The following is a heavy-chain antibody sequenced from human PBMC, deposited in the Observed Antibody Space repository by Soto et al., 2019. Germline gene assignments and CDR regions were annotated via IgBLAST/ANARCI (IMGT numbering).Heavy chain of an antibody. CDR3: AKATFTSGYEPFNCFDT. Sequence: GGSLRLSCAASGFTFSSYAMSWVRQAPGKGLEWVSAISGSGGSTYYADSVKGRFTISRDNSKNTLYLQMNSLRAEDTAVYYCAKATFTSGYEPFNCFDTWGQGTLVTV. J-gene: IGHJ5*02. CDR1: GFTFSSYA. CDR2: ISGSGGST. D-gene: IGHD5-12*01. V-gene: IGHV3-23*01.